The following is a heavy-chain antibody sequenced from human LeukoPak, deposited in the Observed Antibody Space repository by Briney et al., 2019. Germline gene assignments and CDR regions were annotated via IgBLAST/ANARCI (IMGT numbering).Heavy chain of an antibody. V-gene: IGHV4-61*02. CDR1: GGSLISGSYY. CDR2: IYTSGST. J-gene: IGHJ4*02. D-gene: IGHD3-22*01. CDR3: ARGGSLYYDSSGYLDY. Sequence: SQTLSLTCTVSGGSLISGSYYWSWIRQPAGKGLEWIGRIYTSGSTNYNPSLKSRVTISVDTSKNQFSLKLSSVTAADTAVYYCARGGSLYYDSSGYLDYWGQGTLVTISS.